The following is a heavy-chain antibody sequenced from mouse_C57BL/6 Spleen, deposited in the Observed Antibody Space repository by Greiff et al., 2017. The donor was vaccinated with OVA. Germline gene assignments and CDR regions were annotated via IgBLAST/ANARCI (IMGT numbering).Heavy chain of an antibody. CDR2: IYPGSGNT. CDR3: AREGDYEDY. D-gene: IGHD2-4*01. V-gene: IGHV1-76*01. J-gene: IGHJ2*01. CDR1: GYTFTDYY. Sequence: VQLQQSGAELVRPGASVKLSCKASGYTFTDYYINWVKQRPGQGLEWIARIYPGSGNTYYNEKFKGKATLTTEKSSSTAYMQLSSLTSEDSAVYFCAREGDYEDYWGQGTTLTVSS.